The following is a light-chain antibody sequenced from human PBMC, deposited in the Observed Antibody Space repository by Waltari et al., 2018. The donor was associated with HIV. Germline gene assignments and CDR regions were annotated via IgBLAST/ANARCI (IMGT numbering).Light chain of an antibody. CDR2: KDT. J-gene: IGLJ2*01. V-gene: IGLV3-25*03. CDR1: VLSKQY. Sequence: SSELTQPPSVSVSPGQPASITCSGDVLSKQYVHWYHQKAGQAPSMVMYKDTQRPSGSPERFSGSSSGSTVTLTITEVQAEDEGDYFCQSADSGILFGGGTRLTVL. CDR3: QSADSGIL.